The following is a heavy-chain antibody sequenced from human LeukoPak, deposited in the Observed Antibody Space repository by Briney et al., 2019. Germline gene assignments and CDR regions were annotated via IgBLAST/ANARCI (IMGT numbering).Heavy chain of an antibody. J-gene: IGHJ4*02. D-gene: IGHD4-23*01. Sequence: ASVKVSCKASGYTFTSYDISWVRQAPGQGLEWMGGIIPIFGTANYAQKFQGRVTITADESTSTAYMELSSLRSEDTAVYYCARGLYGGDSDYFDYWGQGTLVTVSS. CDR1: GYTFTSYD. CDR3: ARGLYGGDSDYFDY. V-gene: IGHV1-69*13. CDR2: IIPIFGTA.